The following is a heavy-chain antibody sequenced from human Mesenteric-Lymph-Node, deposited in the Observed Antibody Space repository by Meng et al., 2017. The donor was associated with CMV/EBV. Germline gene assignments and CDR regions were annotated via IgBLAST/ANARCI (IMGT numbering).Heavy chain of an antibody. CDR1: GGSISTYY. V-gene: IGHV4-59*01. J-gene: IGHJ6*02. CDR2: IYYSGST. Sequence: SETLSLTCTVSGGSISTYYWSWIRQPPGKGLEWIGDIYYSGSTNYNPSLKTRVTIAVDTSKNQFSLKLSSVTAADTATYYCARVGSTVSSRRRYGLDVWGQGTTVTVSS. D-gene: IGHD3-9*01. CDR3: ARVGSTVSSRRRYGLDV.